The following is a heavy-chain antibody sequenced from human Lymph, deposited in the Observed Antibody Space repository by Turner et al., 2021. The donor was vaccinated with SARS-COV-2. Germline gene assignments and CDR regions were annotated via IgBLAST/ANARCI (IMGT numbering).Heavy chain of an antibody. CDR1: VGSISSSSYY. V-gene: IGHV4-39*01. CDR2: IYYSGST. CDR3: ARHAVSSVSYYPVDY. D-gene: IGHD3-10*01. Sequence: QLQLPVSGPGLGKPSETLSLSCAVSVGSISSSSYYWGWIRQPPGKGLEWIGTIYYSGSTYYNPSLKSRVTISVDTSKNQFSLKLSSVTAADTAVYSCARHAVSSVSYYPVDYWGQGTLVTVSS. J-gene: IGHJ4*02.